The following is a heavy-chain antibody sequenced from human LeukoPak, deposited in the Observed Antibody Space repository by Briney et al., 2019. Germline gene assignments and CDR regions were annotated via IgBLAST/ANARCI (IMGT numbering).Heavy chain of an antibody. CDR1: GGSFSGYY. CDR2: INHSGST. V-gene: IGHV4-34*01. CDR3: VSQDIVATMSIDY. J-gene: IGHJ4*02. D-gene: IGHD5-12*01. Sequence: SETLSLTCGVSGGSFSGYYWNWIRQPPGKGLEWIGEINHSGSTNYNPSLKSRVTISVDTSKNQFSLNLSSVTAADTAVYYCVSQDIVATMSIDYWGQGTLLTVSS.